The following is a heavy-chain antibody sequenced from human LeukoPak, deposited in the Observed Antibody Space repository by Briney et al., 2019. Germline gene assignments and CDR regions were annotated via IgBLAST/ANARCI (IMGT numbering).Heavy chain of an antibody. D-gene: IGHD1-26*01. J-gene: IGHJ3*02. CDR3: ARDGWAPLNAFDI. V-gene: IGHV3-7*03. CDR1: GLTFSSYW. Sequence: GGSLRLSCAASGLTFSSYWMSWVRQAPGKGLEWGANIKQDGSEKYYVDSVKGRFTISRDNAKNSLYLQMNSLRAEDTAVYYCARDGWAPLNAFDIWGQGTMVTVSS. CDR2: IKQDGSEK.